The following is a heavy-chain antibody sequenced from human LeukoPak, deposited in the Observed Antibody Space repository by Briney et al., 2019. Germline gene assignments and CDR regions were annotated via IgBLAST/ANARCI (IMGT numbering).Heavy chain of an antibody. CDR2: IQFHGSDK. V-gene: IGHV3-30*02. J-gene: IGHJ4*01. Sequence: GGSLRLSRAASGFTFSSYAMHWVRQAPGKGLEWVAFIQFHGSDKFYADSVKGRFTLSRDNSKNTLYLQRNSLRPEDTAMYYCAKDITGYYTFDFWGHGTLVTVSS. CDR1: GFTFSSYA. D-gene: IGHD3-9*01. CDR3: AKDITGYYTFDF.